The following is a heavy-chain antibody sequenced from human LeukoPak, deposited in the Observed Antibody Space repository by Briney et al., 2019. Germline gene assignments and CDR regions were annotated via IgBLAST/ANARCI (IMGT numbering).Heavy chain of an antibody. J-gene: IGHJ4*02. D-gene: IGHD6-6*01. CDR1: GGSISSYY. V-gene: IGHV4-59*01. Sequence: PSETLSLTCTVSGGSISSYYWSWIRQPPGEGLEWIGYIYYSGSTNYNPSLKSRVTISVDTSKNQFSLKLSSVTAADTAVYYCAGSSSIAARYFDYWGQGTLVTVSS. CDR2: IYYSGST. CDR3: AGSSSIAARYFDY.